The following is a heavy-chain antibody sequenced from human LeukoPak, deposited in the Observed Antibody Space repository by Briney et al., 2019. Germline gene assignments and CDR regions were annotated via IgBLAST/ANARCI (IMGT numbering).Heavy chain of an antibody. V-gene: IGHV1-46*01. CDR2: INSSGGST. CDR3: ARVGGSGSNYIGHPGDY. Sequence: GASVKVSCKASGYTFTGYYMHWVRQAPGQGLEWMGIINSSGGSTTYAQKFQGRVTMTRDMSTSTVYMELSSLRSEDTAVYYCARVGGSGSNYIGHPGDYWGQGTLVTVSS. J-gene: IGHJ4*02. D-gene: IGHD3-10*01. CDR1: GYTFTGYY.